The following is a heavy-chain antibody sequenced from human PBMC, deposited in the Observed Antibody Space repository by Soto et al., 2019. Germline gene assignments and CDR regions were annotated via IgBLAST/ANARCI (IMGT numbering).Heavy chain of an antibody. V-gene: IGHV3-64*02. CDR1: GFTFSSYA. CDR2: ISSNGGST. J-gene: IGHJ6*02. Sequence: PGGSLRLSCAASGFTFSSYAMHWVRQAPGKGLEYVSAISSNGGSTYYADSVKGRFTISRDNSKSTLYLQMGSLRAEDMAVYYRAREGLAGPFSYYGMDVWGQGPTVTVSS. CDR3: AREGLAGPFSYYGMDV. D-gene: IGHD6-19*01.